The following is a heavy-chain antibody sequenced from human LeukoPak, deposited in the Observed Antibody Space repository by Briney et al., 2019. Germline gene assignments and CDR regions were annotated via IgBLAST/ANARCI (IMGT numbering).Heavy chain of an antibody. J-gene: IGHJ4*02. CDR1: GFTFSSYA. V-gene: IGHV3-23*01. D-gene: IGHD2-2*01. Sequence: GGSLRLSCAASGFTFSSYAMSWVRQAPGKGLEWVSAIGGSGGSTYYADSVKGRFTISRDNSKNTLYLQMNSLRAEDTAVYYCAKDFIVVVPAATFDYWGQGTLVTVSS. CDR3: AKDFIVVVPAATFDY. CDR2: IGGSGGST.